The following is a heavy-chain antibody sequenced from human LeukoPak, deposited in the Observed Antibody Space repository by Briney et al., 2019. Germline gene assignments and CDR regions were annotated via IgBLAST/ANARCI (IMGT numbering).Heavy chain of an antibody. V-gene: IGHV4-59*01. J-gene: IGHJ4*02. Sequence: PSETLSPTCTVSGGSISSYYWSWIRRPPGKGLEWIGYIYYSGSTNYNPSLKSRVTISVDTSKNQFSLKLSSVTAADTAVYYCARVADGLAALWGQGTLVTVSS. CDR3: ARVADGLAAL. CDR2: IYYSGST. D-gene: IGHD6-25*01. CDR1: GGSISSYY.